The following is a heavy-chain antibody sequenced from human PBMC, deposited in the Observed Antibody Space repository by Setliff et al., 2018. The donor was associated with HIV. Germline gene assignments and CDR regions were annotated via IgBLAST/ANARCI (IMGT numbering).Heavy chain of an antibody. Sequence: SETLSLTCVVSGYSIGTGYHWAWIRQSPGKGLEWIANIHHTGATYYSPSLKSRATISMDKSNNHFSLDLISVTATDTAMYYCATYGSGSALEYWGQGTLVTVSS. CDR1: GYSIGTGYH. CDR3: ATYGSGSALEY. J-gene: IGHJ4*02. V-gene: IGHV4-38-2*01. D-gene: IGHD3-10*01. CDR2: IHHTGAT.